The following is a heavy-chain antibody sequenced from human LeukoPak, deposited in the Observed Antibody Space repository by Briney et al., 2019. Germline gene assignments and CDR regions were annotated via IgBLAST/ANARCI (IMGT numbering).Heavy chain of an antibody. D-gene: IGHD3-22*01. CDR1: GFTFSSYA. V-gene: IGHV3-23*01. Sequence: GGSLRLSCAASGFTFSSYAMSWVRQAPGKGLEWVSGISGSGDSTYYADSVKGRFTIPRDNSKNTLYVQVNSLGTEDTAAYYCAKGSYYDSSGSFYFDYWGQGTLVTVSS. CDR3: AKGSYYDSSGSFYFDY. CDR2: ISGSGDST. J-gene: IGHJ4*02.